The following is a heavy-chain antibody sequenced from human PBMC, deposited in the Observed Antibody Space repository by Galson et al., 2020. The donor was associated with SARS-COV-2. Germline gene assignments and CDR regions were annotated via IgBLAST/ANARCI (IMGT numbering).Heavy chain of an antibody. D-gene: IGHD3-3*01. CDR3: ARDSRHHDFWSGFLRGNNWFDP. V-gene: IGHV1-69*13. CDR2: NIPIFETP. CDR1: GGTFSSFS. J-gene: IGHJ5*02. Sequence: SVKVSCKASGGTFSSFSISWVRQAPGQGLEWMGGNIPIFETPHYAQKFQGRVTITADESTITAYMELSSLRSEDTAVYYCARDSRHHDFWSGFLRGNNWFDPWGQGTLVTVSS.